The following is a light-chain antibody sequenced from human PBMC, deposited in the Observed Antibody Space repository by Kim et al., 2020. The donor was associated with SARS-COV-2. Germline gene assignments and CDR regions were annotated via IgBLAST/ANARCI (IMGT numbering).Light chain of an antibody. V-gene: IGLV2-11*01. CDR1: SSDVGGYNH. Sequence: QSALTQPRSVSGSPGQSVTISCTGTSSDVGGYNHVSWYQQHPGKAPKLMIYDVSKRPSGVPDRFSGSKSGNTASLTISRLQAEDEAEYYCCSFAGSFTVIFGGGTKVTVL. CDR3: CSFAGSFTVI. J-gene: IGLJ2*01. CDR2: DVS.